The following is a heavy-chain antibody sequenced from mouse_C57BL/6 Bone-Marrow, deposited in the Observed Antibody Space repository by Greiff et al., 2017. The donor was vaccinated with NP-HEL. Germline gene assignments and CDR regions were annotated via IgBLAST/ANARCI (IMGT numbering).Heavy chain of an antibody. V-gene: IGHV14-4*01. CDR3: TTRGYGNYGRDYFDY. J-gene: IGHJ2*01. Sequence: EVQLQQSGAELVRPGASVKLSCTASGFTITDDYMHWVKQRPEQGLEWIGWIDPENGDTEYASKFQGKATITADTSSNTAYLQLSSLTSEDTAVYYCTTRGYGNYGRDYFDYWGQGTTLTVSS. D-gene: IGHD2-1*01. CDR2: IDPENGDT. CDR1: GFTITDDY.